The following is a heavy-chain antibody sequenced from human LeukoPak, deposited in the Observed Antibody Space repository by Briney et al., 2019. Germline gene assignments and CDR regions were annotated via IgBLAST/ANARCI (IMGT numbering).Heavy chain of an antibody. CDR1: GFTVSSNY. CDR2: FYRGGCT. J-gene: IGHJ4*02. Sequence: PGGSLRLSCAASGFTVSSNYMSWVRQAPGKGLEWVSGFYRGGCTYYADSAKGRITISRDNYKNTLYLQMNRLRAEDTAVYYCARDLVYNYGFFDSWGQGTLVTVST. D-gene: IGHD5-18*01. CDR3: ARDLVYNYGFFDS. V-gene: IGHV3-53*01.